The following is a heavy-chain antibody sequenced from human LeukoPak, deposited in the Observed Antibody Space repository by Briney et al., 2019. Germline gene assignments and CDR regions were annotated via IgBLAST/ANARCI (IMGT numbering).Heavy chain of an antibody. CDR3: AIGYCPGGSCDDEPGDAFDI. CDR1: GGTFSSYA. CDR2: INPSGTGT. Sequence: GASVKVSCKASGGTFSSYAISWVRQAPGQGLEWMGVINPSGTGTTYARKFQGRVTMTRDMSTSTVYMELSSLRSEDTAVYYCAIGYCPGGSCDDEPGDAFDIWGQGTMVAVSS. D-gene: IGHD2-15*01. V-gene: IGHV1-46*01. J-gene: IGHJ3*02.